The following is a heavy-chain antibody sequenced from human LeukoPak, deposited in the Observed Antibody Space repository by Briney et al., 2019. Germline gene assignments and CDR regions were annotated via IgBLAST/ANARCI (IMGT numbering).Heavy chain of an antibody. J-gene: IGHJ3*02. CDR3: ARDLLHRGYAFDI. D-gene: IGHD5-12*01. CDR1: GGSISSYY. V-gene: IGHV4-59*12. Sequence: PSETLSLTCTVSGGSISSYYWSWIRQPPGKGLEWIGYIYYSGSTDYNPSLKSRVTISVDTSRNQSSLNLTSVTAADTAIYYCARDLLHRGYAFDIWGQGTMVTVSS. CDR2: IYYSGST.